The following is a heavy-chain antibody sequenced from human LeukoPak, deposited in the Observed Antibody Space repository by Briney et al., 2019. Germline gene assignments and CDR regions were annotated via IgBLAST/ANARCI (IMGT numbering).Heavy chain of an antibody. V-gene: IGHV3-66*01. CDR1: GFTFSSYS. D-gene: IGHD6-19*01. CDR3: ARKAVAAYYFDY. Sequence: GGSLRLSCAASGFTFSSYSMNWVRQAPGKGLEWVSVIYSGGSTYYADSVKGRFTISRDNSKNTLYLQMNSLRAEDTAVYYCARKAVAAYYFDYWGQGTLVTVSS. J-gene: IGHJ4*02. CDR2: IYSGGST.